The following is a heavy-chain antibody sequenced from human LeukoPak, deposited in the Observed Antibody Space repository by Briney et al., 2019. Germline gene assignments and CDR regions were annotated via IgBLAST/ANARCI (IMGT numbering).Heavy chain of an antibody. D-gene: IGHD2-15*01. CDR2: INHSGST. J-gene: IGHJ5*02. V-gene: IGHV4-34*01. CDR1: GGSFSGYY. CDR3: ARRKDIVVVVALAPGWFDP. Sequence: SETLSLTCAVYGGSFSGYYWSWIRQPPGKGLEWIGEINHSGSTNYNPSLKSRVTISVDTSKNQFSLKLSSVTAADTAVYYCARRKDIVVVVALAPGWFDPWGQGTLVTVSS.